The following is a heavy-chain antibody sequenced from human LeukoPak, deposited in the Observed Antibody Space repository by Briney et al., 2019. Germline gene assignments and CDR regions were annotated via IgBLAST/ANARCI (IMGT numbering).Heavy chain of an antibody. J-gene: IGHJ6*03. CDR1: GFTFSSYA. Sequence: GGSLRLSCAASGFTFSSYAMSWVRQAPGKGLEWVSTITGSGGSTYYADSVKGRFTISRDNSQNMLYLQVNSLRAEDTAIYYCAKQSTGTAGYYFMDVWGKGTTVTVSS. V-gene: IGHV3-23*01. D-gene: IGHD1-1*01. CDR2: ITGSGGST. CDR3: AKQSTGTAGYYFMDV.